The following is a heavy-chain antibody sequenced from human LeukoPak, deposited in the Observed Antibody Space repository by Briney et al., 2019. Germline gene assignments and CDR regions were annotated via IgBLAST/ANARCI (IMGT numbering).Heavy chain of an antibody. V-gene: IGHV3-23*01. CDR1: GFTVSSNY. Sequence: GGSLRLSCAASGFTVSSNYMSWVRQAPGKGLEWVSVISGSGGITNYADSVKGRFTVSRDSSKNTLYLQMNRLRAEDTAVYYCAKDSAKKYDDYWGQGTLVTVSS. J-gene: IGHJ4*02. CDR2: ISGSGGIT. D-gene: IGHD2/OR15-2a*01. CDR3: AKDSAKKYDDY.